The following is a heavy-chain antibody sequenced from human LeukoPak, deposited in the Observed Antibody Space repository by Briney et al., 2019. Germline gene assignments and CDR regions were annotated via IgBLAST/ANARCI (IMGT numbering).Heavy chain of an antibody. CDR1: GYTFTGYY. CDR3: ARGTTTMIVDLHAFDI. V-gene: IGHV1-2*02. D-gene: IGHD3-22*01. Sequence: ASVKVSCKASGYTFTGYYMHWVRQAPGQGLEWMGWINPNSGGTNYAQKFQGRVTMTRDTSISTAYMELSRLRSDDTAVYYCARGTTTMIVDLHAFDIWGQGTMVTVSS. J-gene: IGHJ3*02. CDR2: INPNSGGT.